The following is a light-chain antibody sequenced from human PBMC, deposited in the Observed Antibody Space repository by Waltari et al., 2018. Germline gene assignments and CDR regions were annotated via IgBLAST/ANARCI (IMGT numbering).Light chain of an antibody. J-gene: IGLJ3*02. CDR3: QAWDSNTAWV. V-gene: IGLV3-1*01. Sequence: SYELTQSPSVSVSPGQKASITCSGDNLGNKYSFWYQVKPGQSPVSVIYNDTKVPSGLPERFSGSNSGHTATLTVSGTQAMDEADYFCQAWDSNTAWVFGGGTKLTVL. CDR1: NLGNKY. CDR2: NDT.